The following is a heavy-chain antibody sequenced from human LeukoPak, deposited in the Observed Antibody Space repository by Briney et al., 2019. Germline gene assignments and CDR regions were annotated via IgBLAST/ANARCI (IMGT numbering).Heavy chain of an antibody. CDR2: ISGSGGST. J-gene: IGHJ4*02. CDR1: GFIFRHYA. Sequence: GGSLRLSCSASGFIFRHYAVNWVRQSPGKGLEWVSAISGSGGSTYYADSVKGRFTISRDNSKNTLYLQMNSLRAEDTAVYYCAKAGTPGVAGTPYYFDYWGQGTLVTVSS. V-gene: IGHV3-23*01. D-gene: IGHD6-19*01. CDR3: AKAGTPGVAGTPYYFDY.